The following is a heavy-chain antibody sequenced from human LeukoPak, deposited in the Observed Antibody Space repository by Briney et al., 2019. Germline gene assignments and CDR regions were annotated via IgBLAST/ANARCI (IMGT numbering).Heavy chain of an antibody. CDR1: GGSISSYY. CDR2: IYYSGST. Sequence: SETLSLTCTVSGGSISSYYWNWIRQPPGKGLEWIGYIYYSGSTNYSPFLKSRVTITVDTSKNQFSLKLSSVTAADTAVYYCARVDSSGSRGFDYWGQGTLVTVSS. D-gene: IGHD6-19*01. CDR3: ARVDSSGSRGFDY. V-gene: IGHV4-59*01. J-gene: IGHJ4*02.